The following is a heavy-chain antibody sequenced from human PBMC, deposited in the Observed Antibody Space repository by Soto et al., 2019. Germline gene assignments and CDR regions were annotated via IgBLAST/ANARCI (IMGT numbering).Heavy chain of an antibody. J-gene: IGHJ4*02. CDR3: ARDFDWLSPGYYFDY. CDR1: GFTFSSYG. V-gene: IGHV3-33*01. D-gene: IGHD3-9*01. CDR2: IWYDGSNK. Sequence: GGSLRLSCAASGFTFSSYGMHWVRQAPGKGLEWVAVIWYDGSNKYYADSVKGRFTISRDNSKNTLYLQMNSLRAEDTAVYYCARDFDWLSPGYYFDYWGQGTLVTVSS.